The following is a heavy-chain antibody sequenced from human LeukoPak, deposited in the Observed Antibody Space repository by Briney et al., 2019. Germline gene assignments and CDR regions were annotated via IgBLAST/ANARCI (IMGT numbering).Heavy chain of an antibody. CDR1: GGSISSYY. J-gene: IGHJ5*02. CDR2: INHSGST. D-gene: IGHD2-8*01. V-gene: IGHV4-34*01. CDR3: ARGRPSRILYYFWFDP. Sequence: SETLSLTCTVSGGSISSYYWSWIRQPPGKGLEWIGEINHSGSTNYNPSLKSRVTISVDTSKNQFSLKLSSVTAADTAVYYCARGRPSRILYYFWFDPWGQGTLVTVSS.